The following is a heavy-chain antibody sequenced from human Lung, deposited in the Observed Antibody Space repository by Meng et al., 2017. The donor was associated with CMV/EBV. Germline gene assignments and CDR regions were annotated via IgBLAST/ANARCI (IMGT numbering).Heavy chain of an antibody. V-gene: IGHV2-5*02. CDR1: GFSLSTSGVG. CDR2: IYWDDDK. Sequence: HITLKDSGPTLWKPPQTLPLTCPFSGFSLSTSGVGVGWIRHPPGKALEWLALIYWDDDKRYSPSLKSRLTITKDTSKNQVVLTTTNMDPVDTATYYCAHSPIVATIRDYFDYWGQGTLVTVSS. J-gene: IGHJ4*02. CDR3: AHSPIVATIRDYFDY. D-gene: IGHD5-12*01.